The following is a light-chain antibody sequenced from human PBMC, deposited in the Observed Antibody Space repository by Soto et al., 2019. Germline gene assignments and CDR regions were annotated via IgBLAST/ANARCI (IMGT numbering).Light chain of an antibody. Sequence: DIQMTQSPSSVSSSVGDRVTITCRASQGISSWLAWYQQKPGKAPKLLIYAASSLQSGVPSRFRGCGSGTDFTLAHSRLQPEDFATCCCRQANRFHSLSFGVGTKVEIK. CDR2: AAS. CDR3: RQANRFHSLS. V-gene: IGKV1-12*01. J-gene: IGKJ4*01. CDR1: QGISSW.